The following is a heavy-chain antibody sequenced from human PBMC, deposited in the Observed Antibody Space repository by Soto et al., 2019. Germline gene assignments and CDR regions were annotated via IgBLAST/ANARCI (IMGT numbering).Heavy chain of an antibody. CDR2: ISSSSSTI. Sequence: GGSLRLSCAASGFTFSSYSMNWVRQAPGKGLEWVSYISSSSSTIYYADSVKGRFTISRDNAKNSLYLQMNSLRDEDTAVYYCARVPGKQQLNGYYYGMDVWGQGTTVTVSS. CDR1: GFTFSSYS. J-gene: IGHJ6*02. V-gene: IGHV3-48*02. D-gene: IGHD6-13*01. CDR3: ARVPGKQQLNGYYYGMDV.